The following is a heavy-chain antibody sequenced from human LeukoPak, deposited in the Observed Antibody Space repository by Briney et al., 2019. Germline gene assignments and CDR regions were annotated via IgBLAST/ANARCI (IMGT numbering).Heavy chain of an antibody. D-gene: IGHD3-22*01. CDR1: GFTFSSYA. CDR2: ISYDGSNK. CDR3: VKLTQSYYDSRSDY. J-gene: IGHJ4*02. V-gene: IGHV3-30-3*02. Sequence: GRSLRLSCAASGFTFSSYAMHWVRQAPGKGLEWVAVISYDGSNKYYADSVKGRFTISRDNSKNTLYLQMSSLRAEDTAVYYCVKLTQSYYDSRSDYWGQGTLVTVSS.